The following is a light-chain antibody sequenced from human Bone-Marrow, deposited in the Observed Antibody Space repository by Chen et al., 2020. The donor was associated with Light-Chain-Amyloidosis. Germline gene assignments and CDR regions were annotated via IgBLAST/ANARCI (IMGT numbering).Light chain of an antibody. CDR3: QVYDSSSDHAWV. CDR2: DDS. J-gene: IGLJ3*02. Sequence: SYVLTQAPSVSVAPGQTARITCGGQNIAAKSVHWYQQRPGQAPVLVLYDDSDRPSGIPERFSGSNSGNTAALTSSRVEAGDEADYYCQVYDSSSDHAWVFGGGTRLSVL. CDR1: NIAAKS. V-gene: IGLV3-21*02.